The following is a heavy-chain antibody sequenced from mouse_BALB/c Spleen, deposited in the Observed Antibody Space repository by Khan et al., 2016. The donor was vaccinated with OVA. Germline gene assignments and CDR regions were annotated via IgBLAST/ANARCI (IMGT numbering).Heavy chain of an antibody. Sequence: LVKTGASVKISCKASGYSFTGYYMHWVKQSHGKSLEWIGYISCYNGATSYNPKFKGKATFTVDTSSSTAYMQFNSLTSEDSAVYYCVRSELLLRSGAMDYWGQGTSVTVSS. CDR2: ISCYNGAT. J-gene: IGHJ4*01. V-gene: IGHV1S34*01. CDR3: VRSELLLRSGAMDY. D-gene: IGHD1-1*01. CDR1: GYSFTGYY.